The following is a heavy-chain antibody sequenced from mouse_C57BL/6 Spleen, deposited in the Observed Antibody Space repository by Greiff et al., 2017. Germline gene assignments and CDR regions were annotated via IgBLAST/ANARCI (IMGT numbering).Heavy chain of an antibody. CDR3: ARGGYGNWYFDV. D-gene: IGHD2-1*01. CDR1: GYSFTDYN. CDR2: INPNYGTT. V-gene: IGHV1-39*01. J-gene: IGHJ1*03. Sequence: VHVKQSGPELVKPGASVKISCKASGYSFTDYNMNWVKQSNGKSLEWIGVINPNYGTTSYNQKFKGKATLTVDQSSSTAYMQLNSLTSEDSAVYYCARGGYGNWYFDVWGTGTTVTVSS.